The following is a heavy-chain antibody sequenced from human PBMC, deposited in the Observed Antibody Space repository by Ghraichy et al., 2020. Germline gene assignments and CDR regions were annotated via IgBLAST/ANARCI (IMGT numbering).Heavy chain of an antibody. D-gene: IGHD2-2*01. J-gene: IGHJ4*02. CDR1: GGSISSGGYY. V-gene: IGHV4-31*03. Sequence: SETLSLTCTVSGGSISSGGYYWSWIRQHPGKGLEWIGYIYYSGSTYYNPSLKSRVTISVDTSKNQFSLKLSSVTAADTAVYYCARVIVVVPAALFDYWGQGTLVTVSS. CDR2: IYYSGST. CDR3: ARVIVVVPAALFDY.